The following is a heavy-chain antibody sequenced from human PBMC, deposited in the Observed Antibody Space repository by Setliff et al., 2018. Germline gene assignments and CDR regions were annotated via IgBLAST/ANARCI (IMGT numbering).Heavy chain of an antibody. Sequence: PSETLSLTCTVSGGSSSSHYWSWIRQTPGKGLEWIGEINHSGSTKCNPSLKSRVTISVDTPKNQFSLELTSVTAADTGVYYCGRGLHYLPVGDSWGQGTLVTVSS. CDR2: INHSGST. V-gene: IGHV4-34*01. D-gene: IGHD1-26*01. CDR3: GRGLHYLPVGDS. J-gene: IGHJ4*02. CDR1: GGSSSSHY.